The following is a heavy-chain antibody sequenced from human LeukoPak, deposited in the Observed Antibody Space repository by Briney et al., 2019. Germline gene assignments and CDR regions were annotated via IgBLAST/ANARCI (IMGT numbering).Heavy chain of an antibody. J-gene: IGHJ4*02. CDR3: ARRDISSGWSFDY. CDR1: GGSISNYH. CDR2: IQTSGST. Sequence: PSETLSLTCTVSGGSISNYHWSWIRQPAGKGLEWIGQIQTSGSTNYNPPLKSRVTMSIDTPENQLSLTIRSVTAADTAVYYCARRDISSGWSFDYWGQGTLVTVSS. V-gene: IGHV4-4*07. D-gene: IGHD6-19*01.